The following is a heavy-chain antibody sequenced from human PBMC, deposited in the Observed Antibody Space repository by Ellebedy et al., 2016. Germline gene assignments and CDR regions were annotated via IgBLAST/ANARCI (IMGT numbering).Heavy chain of an antibody. V-gene: IGHV4-61*01. CDR1: GGSVSSGSYY. CDR3: ARGVGATNTYDV. J-gene: IGHJ3*01. Sequence: SETLSLTXTVSGGSVSSGSYYWSWIRQPPGKGLEWIGYIHYTENTNHNPSLKSRVTISVDTSKNQFSLTLSSVTAADTAVYYCARGVGATNTYDVWGQGTMVTVSS. D-gene: IGHD1-26*01. CDR2: IHYTENT.